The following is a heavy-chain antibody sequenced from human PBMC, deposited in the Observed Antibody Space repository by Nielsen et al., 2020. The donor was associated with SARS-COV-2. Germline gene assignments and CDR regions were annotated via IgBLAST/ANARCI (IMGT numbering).Heavy chain of an antibody. CDR1: GFTFSSYA. V-gene: IGHV3-30*14. D-gene: IGHD6-19*01. J-gene: IGHJ3*02. CDR3: GSVAGTIDAFDI. Sequence: GESLKISCAASGFTFSSYAMHWVRQAPGKGLEWVAVISYDGSNKYYADSVKGRFTISGDNSKNTLYLQMNSLRAEDTAVYYCGSVAGTIDAFDIWGQGTMVTVSS. CDR2: ISYDGSNK.